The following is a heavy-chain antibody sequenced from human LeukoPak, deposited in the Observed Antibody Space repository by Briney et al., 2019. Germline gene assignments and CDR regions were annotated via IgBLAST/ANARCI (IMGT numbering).Heavy chain of an antibody. CDR1: GFTFSSYE. CDR3: ARVPGWGYSSPQDY. CDR2: ISSSGSTI. Sequence: PGGSLRLSCAASGFTFSSYEMNWVRHAPGKGPEWVSYISSSGSTIYYADSVKGRFTISRDNAKNSLYLQMNSLRAEDTAVYYCARVPGWGYSSPQDYWGQGTLVTVSS. D-gene: IGHD5-18*01. J-gene: IGHJ4*02. V-gene: IGHV3-48*03.